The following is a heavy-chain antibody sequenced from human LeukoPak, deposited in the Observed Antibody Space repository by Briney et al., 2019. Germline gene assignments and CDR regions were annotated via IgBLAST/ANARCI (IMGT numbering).Heavy chain of an antibody. J-gene: IGHJ6*02. CDR3: ARDLHYYVSMAI. V-gene: IGHV3-23*01. D-gene: IGHD3-10*02. CDR1: GFTFSAYG. CDR2: IGSDNKP. Sequence: GGSLRLSCEASGFTFSAYGMTWVRQAPGKGLEWVSSIGSDNKPRYSESVKGRFAISRDNSKNTLFLQLHNLRVEDTALYYCARDLHYYVSMAIWGQGTTVTVSS.